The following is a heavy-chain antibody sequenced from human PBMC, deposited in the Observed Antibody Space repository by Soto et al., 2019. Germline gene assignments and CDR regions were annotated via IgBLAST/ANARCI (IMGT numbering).Heavy chain of an antibody. D-gene: IGHD2-8*02. Sequence: GGSLRLSCAASGFTFSSYAVSWVRQAPRKGLEWVSAISGSGGSTYYADSVKGRFTISRDNSKNTLYLQMNSLRAEDTAVYYCAKGGVRTSDMDVWGKGTTVTVSS. CDR1: GFTFSSYA. J-gene: IGHJ6*03. CDR3: AKGGVRTSDMDV. V-gene: IGHV3-23*01. CDR2: ISGSGGST.